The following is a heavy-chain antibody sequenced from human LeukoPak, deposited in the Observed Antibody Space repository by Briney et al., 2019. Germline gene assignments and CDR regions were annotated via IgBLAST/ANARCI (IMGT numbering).Heavy chain of an antibody. D-gene: IGHD2-15*01. Sequence: GGSLRLSCTVSGFTVSSNSMSWVRQAPGKGLEWVSFIYSDNTHYSDPVKGRFTISRDNSKNTLYLQMNSLRAEDTAVYYCSGVVEYYYYMDVWGKGTTVTVSS. CDR2: IYSDNT. V-gene: IGHV3-53*01. CDR3: SGVVEYYYYMDV. J-gene: IGHJ6*03. CDR1: GFTVSSNS.